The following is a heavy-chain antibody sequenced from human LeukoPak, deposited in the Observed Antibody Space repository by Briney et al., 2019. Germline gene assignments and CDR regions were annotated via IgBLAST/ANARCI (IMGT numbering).Heavy chain of an antibody. CDR3: TTDQPPYSA. Sequence: PGGSLRLSCAASGFTFSNAWMSWVRQAPGKGLEWVGRIKSKTDGGITDYAAPVKGRFTISRDDSKNTLYLQMNSLKTEDTAVYYCTTDQPPYSAWGQGTLVTVSS. CDR1: GFTFSNAW. V-gene: IGHV3-15*01. J-gene: IGHJ5*02. D-gene: IGHD2-21*01. CDR2: IKSKTDGGIT.